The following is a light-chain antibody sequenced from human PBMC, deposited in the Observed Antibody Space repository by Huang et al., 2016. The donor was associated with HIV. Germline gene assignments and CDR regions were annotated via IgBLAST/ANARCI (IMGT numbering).Light chain of an antibody. Sequence: EVVLTQSPATLSLSPGERATLSCRASLNVSDYLAWFQQKPGQAPRLLIYDASKRPTGSPARFSGSGSGTDVTLTISSLEPEDFAVYYCQQRTNWPPWTFGQGTEVEIK. CDR1: LNVSDY. V-gene: IGKV3-11*01. J-gene: IGKJ1*01. CDR2: DAS. CDR3: QQRTNWPPWT.